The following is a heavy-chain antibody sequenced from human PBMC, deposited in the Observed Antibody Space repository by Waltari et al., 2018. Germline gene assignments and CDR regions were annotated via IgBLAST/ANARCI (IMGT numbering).Heavy chain of an antibody. J-gene: IGHJ4*02. Sequence: QVSMVESGGGVVPPGRYLRRSWVVFGFYLVASSLPCFRQTPDEGLEWVALILFDGSRTNYADSVWGRFTISRDIYRNTVYLDMNRLRPDDTALYHCTRDEKKSCDWTFCYPWVDWGQGTPVTVSS. V-gene: IGHV3-30*04. CDR2: ILFDGSRT. CDR3: TRDEKKSCDWTFCYPWVD. CDR1: GFYLVASS. D-gene: IGHD2-21*01.